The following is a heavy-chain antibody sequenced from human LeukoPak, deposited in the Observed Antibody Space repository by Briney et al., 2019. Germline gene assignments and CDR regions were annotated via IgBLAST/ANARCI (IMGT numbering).Heavy chain of an antibody. CDR2: IYSGGYT. CDR1: GFTVSSNC. V-gene: IGHV3-53*01. J-gene: IGHJ6*02. CDR3: ARGLPNYYGMDV. Sequence: GGSLRLSCAASGFTVSSNCMNWVRQAPGKGLEWVSVIYSGGYTYYADSVKGRFTISRDNSKNTLYLQMNSLRTEDTAVYYCARGLPNYYGMDVWGQGTTVTVSS.